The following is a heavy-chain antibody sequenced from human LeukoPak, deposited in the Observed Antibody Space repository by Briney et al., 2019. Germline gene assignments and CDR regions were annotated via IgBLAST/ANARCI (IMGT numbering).Heavy chain of an antibody. CDR2: ISSSSSYI. Sequence: GGSLRLSCAASGFTFSSYAMSWVRQAPGKGLEWVSSISSSSSYIYYADSVKGRFTISRDNAKNSLYLQMNSLRAEDTAVYYCARTHSSSSGADYWGQGTLVTVSS. D-gene: IGHD6-6*01. V-gene: IGHV3-21*01. CDR3: ARTHSSSSGADY. J-gene: IGHJ4*02. CDR1: GFTFSSYA.